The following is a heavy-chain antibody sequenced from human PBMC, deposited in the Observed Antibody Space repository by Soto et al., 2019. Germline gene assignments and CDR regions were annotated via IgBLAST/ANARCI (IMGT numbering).Heavy chain of an antibody. Sequence: LRLSCAASGFTFSDYYMSWIRQAPGKGLEWVSYISSSSSYTNYADSVKGRFTISRDNAKNSLYLQMNSLRAEDTAVYYCARGYDSSGHDAFDIWGQGTMVTVSS. CDR3: ARGYDSSGHDAFDI. J-gene: IGHJ3*02. D-gene: IGHD3-22*01. V-gene: IGHV3-11*06. CDR2: ISSSSSYT. CDR1: GFTFSDYY.